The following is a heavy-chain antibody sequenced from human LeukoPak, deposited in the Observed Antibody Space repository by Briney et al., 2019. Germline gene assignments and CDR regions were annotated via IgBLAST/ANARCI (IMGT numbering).Heavy chain of an antibody. D-gene: IGHD3-10*01. CDR3: ARSLDRNLLWFGELFL. J-gene: IGHJ4*02. CDR2: TNSDGSST. V-gene: IGHV3-74*01. Sequence: GGSLRLSCAASGFSFSSYWMHWVRQAPGKGPVWVSRTNSDGSSTIYADSVKGRFTISRDNAKNTLYLQMNSLRAEDTAVYYCARSLDRNLLWFGELFLWGQGTLVTVSS. CDR1: GFSFSSYW.